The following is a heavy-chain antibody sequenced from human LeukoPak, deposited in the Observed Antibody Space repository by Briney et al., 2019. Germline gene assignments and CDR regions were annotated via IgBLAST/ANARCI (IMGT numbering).Heavy chain of an antibody. CDR1: GGSISSYY. CDR3: ARIAARSFDY. V-gene: IGHV4-59*08. J-gene: IGHJ4*02. CDR2: IYYSGST. D-gene: IGHD6-6*01. Sequence: PSETLSLTCTVSGGSISSYYWSWLRQPPGKGLEWIGYIYYSGSTNYNPSLKSRVTISVDTSKNQFSLKLSSVTAADTAVYYCARIAARSFDYWGQGTLVTVSS.